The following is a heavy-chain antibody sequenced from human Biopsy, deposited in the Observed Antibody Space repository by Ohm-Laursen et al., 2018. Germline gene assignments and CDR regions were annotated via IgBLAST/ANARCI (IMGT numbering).Heavy chain of an antibody. V-gene: IGHV1-2*02. CDR2: TSPNSGGT. D-gene: IGHD3-16*01. Sequence: SVKVSCKGSGYAVNDYFLHWLRQAPGQGPEWMGWTSPNSGGTNYAQKFQGRVTVTTDTSTSTVYLELRRLISDDTAVYYCARDIMNRIAGLVARSDVFDVWGQGTLVTVSS. CDR3: ARDIMNRIAGLVARSDVFDV. CDR1: GYAVNDYF. J-gene: IGHJ3*01.